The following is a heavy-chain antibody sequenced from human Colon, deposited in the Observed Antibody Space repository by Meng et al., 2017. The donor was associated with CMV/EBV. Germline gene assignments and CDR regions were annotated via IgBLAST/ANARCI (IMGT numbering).Heavy chain of an antibody. D-gene: IGHD2-8*02. V-gene: IGHV1-69*05. J-gene: IGHJ4*02. CDR2: FIPIFTAP. CDR1: DNFTNYY. Sequence: DNFTNYYISWVRQAPGQGLEWLGGFIPIFTAPHYAQNMQGRLTISTDRSTTTAYMELTSLTSEDTAVYYCARGNCSGNTCDTYFDQWGQGTLVTVSS. CDR3: ARGNCSGNTCDTYFDQ.